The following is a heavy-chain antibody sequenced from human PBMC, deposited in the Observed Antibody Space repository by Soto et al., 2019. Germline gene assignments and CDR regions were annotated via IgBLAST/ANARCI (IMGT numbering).Heavy chain of an antibody. CDR2: TRNKANSYTT. CDR1: GFTFSDHY. CDR3: ARGLAYDYDSSGYKNAFDI. Sequence: EVQLVQSGGGLVQPGGSLRLSCAASGFTFSDHYMDWVRQAPGQGLEWVGRTRNKANSYTTEYAASGKGRFTISRDDSKNSLYLQINSLKTENTAVYYCARGLAYDYDSSGYKNAFDIWGQGTMVTVSS. D-gene: IGHD3-22*01. V-gene: IGHV3-72*01. J-gene: IGHJ3*02.